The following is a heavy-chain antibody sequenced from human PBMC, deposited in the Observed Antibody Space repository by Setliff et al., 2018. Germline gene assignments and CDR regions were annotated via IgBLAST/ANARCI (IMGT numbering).Heavy chain of an antibody. J-gene: IGHJ6*03. D-gene: IGHD1-26*01. Sequence: GASVKVSCKASGGTFSNYAISWVRQAPGQGLEWMGGIIPILGKTNYAQKFQGRVSITTDKSTSTAYMELSSLRSEDTAMYYCARVRENSGSDWGLKYYYYMDVWGKGTTVTVSS. CDR2: IIPILGKT. CDR1: GGTFSNYA. V-gene: IGHV1-69*10. CDR3: ARVRENSGSDWGLKYYYYMDV.